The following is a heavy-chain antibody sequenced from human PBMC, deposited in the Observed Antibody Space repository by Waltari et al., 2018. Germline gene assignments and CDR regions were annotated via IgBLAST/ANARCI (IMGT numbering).Heavy chain of an antibody. CDR2: MNPTSGNT. V-gene: IGHV1-8*01. CDR3: ARGHYYDSRGYYNYWPFDC. Sequence: QVLLVQSGAEVKKPGASVKVSCKASGYTFTSYDINWVRQATGQGLEWMGWMNPTSGNTGYAQNVQGRVTMTRNTSINTAYMELSSLRSEETAVYYCARGHYYDSRGYYNYWPFDCWGQGTLVTVSS. D-gene: IGHD3-22*01. J-gene: IGHJ4*02. CDR1: GYTFTSYD.